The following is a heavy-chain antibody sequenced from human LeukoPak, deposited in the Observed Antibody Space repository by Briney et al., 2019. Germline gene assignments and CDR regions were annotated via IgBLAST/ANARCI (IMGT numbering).Heavy chain of an antibody. CDR2: ISYDGSNK. V-gene: IGHV3-30*03. CDR1: GFTFSSYW. CDR3: ATTYYYDSSGYYTGAFDI. Sequence: GGSLRLSCAASGFTFSSYWMSWVRQAPGKGLEWVAVISYDGSNKYYADSVKGRFTISRDNSKNTLYLQMNSLRAEDTAVYYCATTYYYDSSGYYTGAFDIWGQGTMVTVSS. D-gene: IGHD3-22*01. J-gene: IGHJ3*02.